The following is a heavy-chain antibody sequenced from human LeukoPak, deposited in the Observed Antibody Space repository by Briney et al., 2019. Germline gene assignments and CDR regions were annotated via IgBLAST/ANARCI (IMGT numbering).Heavy chain of an antibody. Sequence: ASVKVSCKASGYTFTSYGISWVRQAPGQGLEWMGWISAYNCNTNYAQKLQGRVTTTTDTSTSTAYMELRSLRSDDTAVYYCARVRGMEGYSSGWRPKRGYFDYWGQGTLVTVSS. D-gene: IGHD6-19*01. CDR3: ARVRGMEGYSSGWRPKRGYFDY. J-gene: IGHJ4*02. V-gene: IGHV1-18*01. CDR2: ISAYNCNT. CDR1: GYTFTSYG.